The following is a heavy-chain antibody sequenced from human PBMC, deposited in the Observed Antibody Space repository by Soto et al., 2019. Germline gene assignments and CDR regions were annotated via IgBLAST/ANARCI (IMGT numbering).Heavy chain of an antibody. CDR2: ISYSGST. V-gene: IGHV4-59*01. Sequence: SETLSLTCTVSSDSISSYYWSWIRQPPGKRLEWIGYISYSGSTDYNPSLKSRVTISGDTSKNQFSLKMSSVTAADTAVYYCARGTSWQLPFDYWGQGTLGTVSS. D-gene: IGHD6-13*01. CDR1: SDSISSYY. J-gene: IGHJ4*02. CDR3: ARGTSWQLPFDY.